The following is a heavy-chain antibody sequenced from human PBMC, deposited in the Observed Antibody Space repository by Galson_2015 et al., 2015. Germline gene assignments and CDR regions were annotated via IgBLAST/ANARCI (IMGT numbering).Heavy chain of an antibody. CDR3: ARGIYSSSWYPWDY. D-gene: IGHD6-13*01. CDR2: IYYSGST. J-gene: IGHJ4*02. CDR1: RDSISNYY. Sequence: ETLSLTCTVSRDSISNYYWSWIRQPPGKGLEWIGYIYYSGSTNYNPSLKSRVTISVDTSKNQFSLQLSSVTAADTAVYYCARGIYSSSWYPWDYWGQGTLVTVSS. V-gene: IGHV4-59*01.